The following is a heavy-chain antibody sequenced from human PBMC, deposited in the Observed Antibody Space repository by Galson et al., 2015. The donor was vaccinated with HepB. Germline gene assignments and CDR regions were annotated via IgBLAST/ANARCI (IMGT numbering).Heavy chain of an antibody. CDR2: ISGSGGST. CDR1: GFTFSSYA. D-gene: IGHD3-10*01. Sequence: SLRLSCAASGFTFSSYAMSWVRQAPGKGLEWVSAISGSGGSTYYADSVKGRFTISRDTSKNTLYLQMNSLRAEDTAVYYCAKDDRYYYGSGRIDYWGQGTLVTVSS. J-gene: IGHJ4*02. CDR3: AKDDRYYYGSGRIDY. V-gene: IGHV3-23*01.